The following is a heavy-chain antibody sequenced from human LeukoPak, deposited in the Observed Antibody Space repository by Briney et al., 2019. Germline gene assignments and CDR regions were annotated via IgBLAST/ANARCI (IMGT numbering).Heavy chain of an antibody. J-gene: IGHJ5*02. CDR2: INPNSGGT. CDR1: GYTFTGYY. CDR3: ARGLRGYSYGNNWFDP. V-gene: IGHV1-2*04. Sequence: ASVKVSCKASGYTFTGYYVHWVRQAPGQGLEWMGWINPNSGGTNYAQKFQGWVTMTRDTSISTAYMELSRLRSDDTAVYYCARGLRGYSYGNNWFDPWGQGTPVTVSS. D-gene: IGHD5-18*01.